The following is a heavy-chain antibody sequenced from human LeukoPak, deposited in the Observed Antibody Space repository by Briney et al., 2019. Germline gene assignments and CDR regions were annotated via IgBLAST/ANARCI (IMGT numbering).Heavy chain of an antibody. CDR1: GFTFSNYW. V-gene: IGHV3-7*01. J-gene: IGHJ4*02. CDR2: INEDGSEK. CDR3: ARARGAFCGGDCYSESYYFDY. Sequence: GGSLRLSCSVCGFTFSNYWMTWVRQAPGRGLECLAIINEDGSEKHHVDSAKGRFTISRDNAKNSLYLQMNSLRAEDTAVYYCARARGAFCGGDCYSESYYFDYWGQGTLVTVSS. D-gene: IGHD2-21*02.